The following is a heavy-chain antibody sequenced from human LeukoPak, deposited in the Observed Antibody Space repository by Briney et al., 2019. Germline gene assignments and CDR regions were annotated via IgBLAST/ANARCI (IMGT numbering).Heavy chain of an antibody. V-gene: IGHV4-4*07. CDR3: TSGEYTQGSDV. Sequence: SETLFLTCTVSGGSISSYYWSWIRQSAGKGLEWIGRVDTSGSTKYNPSLKSRVTISFDTSKNQFSLRLTSVTAADTAVYYCTSGEYTQGSDVWGQGTMVTVTS. J-gene: IGHJ3*01. D-gene: IGHD4-17*01. CDR1: GGSISSYY. CDR2: VDTSGST.